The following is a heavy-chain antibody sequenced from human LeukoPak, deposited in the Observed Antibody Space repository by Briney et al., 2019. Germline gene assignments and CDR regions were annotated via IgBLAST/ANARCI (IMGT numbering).Heavy chain of an antibody. CDR3: AREYGDYVDY. J-gene: IGHJ4*02. V-gene: IGHV1-8*01. CDR2: MNPNSGNT. Sequence: ASVKVSCKASGYTFTSYDISWVRQATGQGLEWMGWMNPNSGNTGYAQKFQGRVTMTRNTSISTTYMELSSLRSEATAVYYCAREYGDYVDYWGQGTLVTVSS. CDR1: GYTFTSYD. D-gene: IGHD4-17*01.